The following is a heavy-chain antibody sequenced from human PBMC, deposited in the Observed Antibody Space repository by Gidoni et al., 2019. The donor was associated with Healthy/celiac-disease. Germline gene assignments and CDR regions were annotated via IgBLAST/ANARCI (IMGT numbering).Heavy chain of an antibody. J-gene: IGHJ4*02. D-gene: IGHD5-12*01. V-gene: IGHV3-9*01. CDR2: IIWNSSSI. CDR3: AKDMIIGGYLNGPNFDY. Sequence: EVQLVESGGGLVQTGRALRLSCAAAGFLLDVYSLHWVRRAPGKGLELVSGIIWNSSSIGYADSVKGRFTISRDNAKNSLYLQMNSLRAEDTALYYCAKDMIIGGYLNGPNFDYWGQGTLVTVSS. CDR1: GFLLDVYS.